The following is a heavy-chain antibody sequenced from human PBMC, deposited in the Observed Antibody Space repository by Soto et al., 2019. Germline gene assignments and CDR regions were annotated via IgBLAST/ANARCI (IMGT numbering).Heavy chain of an antibody. D-gene: IGHD2-15*01. CDR1: GFIFSSYG. CDR3: AKEVHCGGGSCSWSEGFDY. Sequence: QVQLVESGGGVVQPGRSLRLSCAASGFIFSSYGMHWVRQAPGKGLEWVAVISYVGSDTYYGDCVKGRFTITRDNSKNTLYLQINSLSLEDPAVYYCAKEVHCGGGSCSWSEGFDYWGQGTLLTVSS. V-gene: IGHV3-30*18. J-gene: IGHJ4*02. CDR2: ISYVGSDT.